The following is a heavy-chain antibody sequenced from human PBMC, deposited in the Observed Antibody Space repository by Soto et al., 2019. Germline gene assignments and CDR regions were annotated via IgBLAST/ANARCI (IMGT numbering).Heavy chain of an antibody. CDR2: IYYTGST. D-gene: IGHD3-16*01. J-gene: IGHJ2*01. Sequence: QVQLQESGPGLVKPSETLSLTCTVSGGSVSSGTYYWSWIRQPPGKGLEWIGYIYYTGSTNYHPSLSTRLPISVDTSKNHFSLKLSSVTAADTAVYYCARATLDWYLDLWGRGTLVTVSS. CDR3: ARATLDWYLDL. CDR1: GGSVSSGTYY. V-gene: IGHV4-61*03.